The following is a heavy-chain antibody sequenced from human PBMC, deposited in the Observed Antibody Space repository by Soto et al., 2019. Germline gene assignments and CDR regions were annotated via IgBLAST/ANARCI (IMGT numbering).Heavy chain of an antibody. V-gene: IGHV3-23*01. CDR1: GFTISSYA. Sequence: GGSLRLSCAASGFTISSYAMSWVRQAPGKGLEWVSAISDRGDTTHYADSVKGRFTISRDTSKSTLYLQMNTLRAEDTAVYYCAKDKPGTTSFDYWGRGTPVTVSS. CDR3: AKDKPGTTSFDY. J-gene: IGHJ4*02. D-gene: IGHD1-1*01. CDR2: ISDRGDTT.